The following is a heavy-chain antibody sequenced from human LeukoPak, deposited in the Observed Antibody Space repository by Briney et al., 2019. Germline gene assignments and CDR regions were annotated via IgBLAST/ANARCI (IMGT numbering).Heavy chain of an antibody. CDR2: LYHSGKT. Sequence: GGSLRLSCAGSGLIASSNYMSWVRQAPGQGLEWVSVLYHSGKTYYSDAVKGRFTISRDNSKDTLYLQMDSLRAEDTAIYYCARDRYNSGTLWGQGTLVIVSS. J-gene: IGHJ4*02. CDR3: ARDRYNSGTL. CDR1: GLIASSNY. V-gene: IGHV3-53*01. D-gene: IGHD3-10*01.